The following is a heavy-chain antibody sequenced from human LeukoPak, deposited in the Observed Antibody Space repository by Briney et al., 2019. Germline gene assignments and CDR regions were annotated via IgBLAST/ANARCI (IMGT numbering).Heavy chain of an antibody. CDR2: ISYIGST. J-gene: IGHJ3*02. V-gene: IGHV4-59*11. D-gene: IGHD4-17*01. CDR1: GGSISTHY. Sequence: PSETLSLTCTVSGGSISTHYGSWIRQPPGKGLEWIGYISYIGSTNYNPSLKSRVTISVDTSKNQFSLKLSSVTAADAAVYFCARDPTTVTKGLDIWGQGTLVTVSS. CDR3: ARDPTTVTKGLDI.